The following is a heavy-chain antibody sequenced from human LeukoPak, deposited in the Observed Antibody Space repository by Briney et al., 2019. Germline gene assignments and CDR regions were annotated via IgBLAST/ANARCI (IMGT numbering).Heavy chain of an antibody. V-gene: IGHV1-69*06. CDR1: GGTFSSYA. D-gene: IGHD6-19*01. CDR2: IIPIFGTA. J-gene: IGHJ4*02. CDR3: AREEGGIAVY. Sequence: ASVKVSCKASGGTFSSYAISWVRQAPGQGLEWMGGIIPIFGTANYAQKFQGRVTITADKSTGTAYMELSSLRSEDTAVYYCAREEGGIAVYWGQGTLVTVSS.